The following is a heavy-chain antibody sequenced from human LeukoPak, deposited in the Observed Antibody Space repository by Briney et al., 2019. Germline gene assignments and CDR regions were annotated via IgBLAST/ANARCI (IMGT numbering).Heavy chain of an antibody. CDR2: IKQDGSET. CDR1: GFTFTNYW. V-gene: IGHV3-7*01. CDR3: AMQFTYGDYRPAGDY. Sequence: GGSLRLSCTASGFTFTNYWMSWVRQAPGQGLEWVADIKQDGSETHYIDTVKDRFTISRDNAKKSPYLQMNSLRAEDTAVYFCAMQFTYGDYRPAGDYWGQGTLVTVSS. J-gene: IGHJ4*02. D-gene: IGHD2-2*01.